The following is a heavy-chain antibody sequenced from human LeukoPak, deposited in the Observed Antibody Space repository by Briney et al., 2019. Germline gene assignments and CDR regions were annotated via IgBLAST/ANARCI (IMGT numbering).Heavy chain of an antibody. J-gene: IGHJ4*02. CDR2: INKDGTST. CDR1: GFTFSSYW. D-gene: IGHD1-1*01. CDR3: ARGYVVVGHYYFDY. V-gene: IGHV3-74*01. Sequence: GGSLRLSCAASGFTFSSYWMHWVRQAPGKGLVWVSRINKDGTSTTNADSVKGRFTISRDNSKNTLYLQMGSLRAEDMAVYYCARGYVVVGHYYFDYWGQGTLVTVSS.